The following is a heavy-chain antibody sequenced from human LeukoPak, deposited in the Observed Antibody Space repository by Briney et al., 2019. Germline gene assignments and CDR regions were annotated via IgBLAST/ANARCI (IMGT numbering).Heavy chain of an antibody. CDR1: GFTFSSYS. D-gene: IGHD3-10*01. CDR2: ISSSSSSI. J-gene: IGHJ4*02. Sequence: GGSLRLSCAASGFTFSSYSMNWVRQAPGKGLEWVSYISSSSSSIYYADSVKGRFTISRDNAKSSLYLQMNSLRAEDTAVYYCARGSYFYWGQGTLVTVSS. CDR3: ARGSYFY. V-gene: IGHV3-48*01.